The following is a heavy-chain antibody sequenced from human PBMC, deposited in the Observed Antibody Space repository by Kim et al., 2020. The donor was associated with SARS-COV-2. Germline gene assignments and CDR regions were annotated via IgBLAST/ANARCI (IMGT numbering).Heavy chain of an antibody. Sequence: QKFQGRVTMTEDTSTDTAYMELSSLRSEDTAVYYCATDLTNPVSGYYFDYWGQGTLVTVSS. J-gene: IGHJ4*02. CDR3: ATDLTNPVSGYYFDY. D-gene: IGHD2-8*01. V-gene: IGHV1-24*01.